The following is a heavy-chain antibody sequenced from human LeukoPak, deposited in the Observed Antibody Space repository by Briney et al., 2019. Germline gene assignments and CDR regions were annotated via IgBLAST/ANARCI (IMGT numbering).Heavy chain of an antibody. CDR1: GFTSSTYW. CDR3: ARSYYGDYEDF. CDR2: INSDGSST. V-gene: IGHV3-74*01. D-gene: IGHD4-17*01. J-gene: IGHJ4*02. Sequence: GGSLRLSCAASGFTSSTYWIHWVRQAPGKGLMWVSRINSDGSSTSYADSVKGRFTISGDNAKNTVYLHMNSLKVEDTAVYYCARSYYGDYEDFWGQGTLVAVSS.